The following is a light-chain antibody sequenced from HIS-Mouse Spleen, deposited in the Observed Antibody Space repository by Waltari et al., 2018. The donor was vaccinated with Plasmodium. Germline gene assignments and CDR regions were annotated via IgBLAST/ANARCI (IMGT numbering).Light chain of an antibody. CDR3: CSYAGSSTWV. V-gene: IGLV2-23*01. Sequence: PATLSVSPGERATLSCRASQSVSSNLAWYQQHPGKAPKLMIYEGSKLPSGVSNRFSGSKSGNTASLTISGLQAEDEADYYCCSYAGSSTWVFGGGTKLTVL. CDR1: SQSVSSNL. CDR2: EGS. J-gene: IGLJ3*02.